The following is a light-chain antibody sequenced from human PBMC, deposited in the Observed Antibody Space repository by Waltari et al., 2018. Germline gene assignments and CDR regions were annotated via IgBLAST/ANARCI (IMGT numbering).Light chain of an antibody. CDR2: DAS. CDR1: QSISSW. J-gene: IGKJ2*01. Sequence: DIQMTQSPSTLSASVGARVTITCRASQSISSWLAWYQQRPGKAPKVLIYDASRLESGVPSRFSGSGSGTEFTLTISSLQPDDFATYYCQQYNSYSYTFGQGTKLEIK. CDR3: QQYNSYSYT. V-gene: IGKV1-5*01.